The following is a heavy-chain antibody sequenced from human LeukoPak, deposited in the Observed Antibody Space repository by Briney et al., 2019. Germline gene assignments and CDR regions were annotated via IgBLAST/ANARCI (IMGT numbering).Heavy chain of an antibody. CDR3: ATERGKVTTDYFDS. CDR1: GFTFSSYS. D-gene: IGHD4-11*01. CDR2: IRVGDT. V-gene: IGHV3-21*01. J-gene: IGHJ4*02. Sequence: GGSLRLSCAASGFTFSSYSMSWVRQAPGKGPEWVSGIRVGDTYYASSVKGRFTISRDNAKNSLYLQMNSLRAEDTAVYYCATERGKVTTDYFDSWGQGTLVTVSS.